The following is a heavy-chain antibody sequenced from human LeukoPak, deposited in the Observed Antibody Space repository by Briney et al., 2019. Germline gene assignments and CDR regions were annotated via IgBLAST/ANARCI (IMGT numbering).Heavy chain of an antibody. D-gene: IGHD5-24*01. CDR2: FSSYNGNA. Sequence: ASVRVSCKATGYTFTSSFISWVRQAPGQGLEWMGWFSSYNGNANYAQKFLGRVTMTTDTATSTAYMDLRSLRSDDTAVFYCARANYFSAMDVWGQGTTVTVSS. CDR1: GYTFTSSF. CDR3: ARANYFSAMDV. J-gene: IGHJ6*02. V-gene: IGHV1-18*01.